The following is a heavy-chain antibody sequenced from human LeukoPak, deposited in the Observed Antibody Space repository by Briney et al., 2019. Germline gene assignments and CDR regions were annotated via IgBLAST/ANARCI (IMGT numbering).Heavy chain of an antibody. Sequence: GGSLRLSCAASGFSFSSHGMSWVRQAPGKGLEWVSGIIGGAGGTYYADSVKGRFTISRDNSKNTLYLQMNSLRAEDTAVYYCAHGSMYQLDSWGQGTLVTVSS. CDR2: IIGGAGGT. CDR1: GFSFSSHG. CDR3: AHGSMYQLDS. J-gene: IGHJ4*02. D-gene: IGHD2-2*01. V-gene: IGHV3-23*01.